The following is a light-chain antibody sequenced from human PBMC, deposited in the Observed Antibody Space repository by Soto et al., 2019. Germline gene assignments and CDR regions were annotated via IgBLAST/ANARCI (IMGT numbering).Light chain of an antibody. V-gene: IGKV1-5*03. CDR3: HHYNSYPWT. CDR1: QSVSNW. J-gene: IGKJ1*01. CDR2: KAS. Sequence: DIQMTQSPSTLSASVGDRVTITCRASQSVSNWLAWYQQKPGKAPKLRIYKASRLQSGVPSRFSGSGSGTEFPLTISSLQPDDFATYYCHHYNSYPWTCGQGTKVEIK.